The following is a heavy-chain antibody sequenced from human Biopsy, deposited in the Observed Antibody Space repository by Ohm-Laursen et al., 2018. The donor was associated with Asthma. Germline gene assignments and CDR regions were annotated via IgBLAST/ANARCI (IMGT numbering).Heavy chain of an antibody. D-gene: IGHD2-21*02. CDR1: GGSISSDY. J-gene: IGHJ4*02. CDR2: IYYSGTT. V-gene: IGHV4-59*07. Sequence: SDTLSLTCTVSGGSISSDYWSWIRQPPGQGLEWKGNIYYSGTTKYHPSLKRRVTISVDTSKNQFSLKLRSVTAADAAVYYCARGISRVTGLFDHFDSWGQGTLVTVSS. CDR3: ARGISRVTGLFDHFDS.